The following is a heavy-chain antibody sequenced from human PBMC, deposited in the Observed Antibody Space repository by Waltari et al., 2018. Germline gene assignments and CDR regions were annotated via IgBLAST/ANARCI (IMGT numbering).Heavy chain of an antibody. D-gene: IGHD3-16*01. CDR2: ISGSGGST. CDR3: AKDSWGFSTPDAFDI. CDR1: GFTFSSYA. Sequence: GFTFSSYAMSWVRQAPGKGLEWVSAISGSGGSTYYADSVKGRFTISRDNSKNTLYLQMNSLRAEDTAVYYCAKDSWGFSTPDAFDIWGQGTMVTVSS. V-gene: IGHV3-23*01. J-gene: IGHJ3*02.